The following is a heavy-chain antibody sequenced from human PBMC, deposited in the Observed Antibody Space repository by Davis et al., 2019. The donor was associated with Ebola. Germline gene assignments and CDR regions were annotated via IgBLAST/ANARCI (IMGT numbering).Heavy chain of an antibody. Sequence: PGGSLRLSCAASGFSFSTHWMSWVRQAPGKGLEWVANIKPDGSFRDYLGAVRGRFTISRDNAKNSLDLQMNTLRAEDTAVYYCAKDSITIGPFLHYWGQGTLVTVSS. D-gene: IGHD3-10*01. J-gene: IGHJ4*02. CDR1: GFSFSTHW. V-gene: IGHV3-7*03. CDR3: AKDSITIGPFLHY. CDR2: IKPDGSFR.